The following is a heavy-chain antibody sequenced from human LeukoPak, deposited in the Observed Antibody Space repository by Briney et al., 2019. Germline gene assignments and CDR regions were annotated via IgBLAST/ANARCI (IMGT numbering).Heavy chain of an antibody. CDR3: ARGGNIVVVVAATSVVWFDP. Sequence: SETLSLTCTVSGGSNTSGGYYWSWIPQHPGRGLEWNGYIYYSGSTNYNPSLKSRVTISVDTSKNQFSLKLSSVTAADTAVYYCARGGNIVVVVAATSVVWFDPWGQGTLVTVSS. V-gene: IGHV4-31*03. CDR1: GGSNTSGGYY. CDR2: IYYSGST. D-gene: IGHD2-15*01. J-gene: IGHJ5*02.